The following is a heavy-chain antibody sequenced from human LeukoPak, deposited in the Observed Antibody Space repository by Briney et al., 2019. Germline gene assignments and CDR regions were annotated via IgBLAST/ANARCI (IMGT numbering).Heavy chain of an antibody. Sequence: GGSLRLTCVASGLTVSNHWMSWVRQAPGKGLEWVSGISWNGGGMGYAVSVKGRFTISRDNAKNSLYLQMNSLRDEDTALYYCAKDITGGRSSPYFDSWGQGTLVTVSS. CDR2: ISWNGGGM. D-gene: IGHD6-6*01. J-gene: IGHJ4*02. CDR1: GLTVSNHW. V-gene: IGHV3-9*01. CDR3: AKDITGGRSSPYFDS.